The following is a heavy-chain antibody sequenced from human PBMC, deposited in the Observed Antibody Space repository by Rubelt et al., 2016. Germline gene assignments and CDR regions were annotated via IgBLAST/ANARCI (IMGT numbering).Heavy chain of an antibody. CDR3: ARVPYGDYVWGLLGY. CDR1: GFTFSSYA. Sequence: RSLRLSCAASGFTFSSYAMHWVRQAPGKGLEWVAVISYDGSNKYYADSVKGRFTISRDNSKNTLYLQMNSPRAEDTAVYYCARVPYGDYVWGLLGYWGQGTLVTVSS. D-gene: IGHD3-16*01. V-gene: IGHV3-30*04. J-gene: IGHJ4*02. CDR2: ISYDGSNK.